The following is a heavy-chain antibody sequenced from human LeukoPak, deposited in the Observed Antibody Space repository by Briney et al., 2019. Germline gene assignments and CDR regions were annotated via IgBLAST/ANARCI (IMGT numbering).Heavy chain of an antibody. D-gene: IGHD6-13*01. CDR1: GYIFTNYD. J-gene: IGHJ3*02. CDR2: TNPNSGYT. Sequence: ASVKVSCKASGYIFTNYDINWVRQAPGQGLEWMGWTNPNSGYTGYAQKFKGRVTMTRSTSISTAYMEVSSLRSEDTAVYYCARGNRLYSSSWSSLAFDIWGQGTMVTVSS. CDR3: ARGNRLYSSSWSSLAFDI. V-gene: IGHV1-8*01.